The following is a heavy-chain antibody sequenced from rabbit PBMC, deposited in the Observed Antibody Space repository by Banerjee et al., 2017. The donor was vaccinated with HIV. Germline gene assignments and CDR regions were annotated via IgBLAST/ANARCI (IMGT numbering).Heavy chain of an antibody. CDR2: INTSSGNT. J-gene: IGHJ4*01. Sequence: QEQLVESGGGLVQPGGSLKLSCKASGFDFSTYGVNWVRQAPGKGLEWIGCINTSSGNTVYASWAKGRFTISKASSTTVTLQMTSLTAADTATYFCARAYTSGTGSFNLWGPGTLVTVS. CDR3: ARAYTSGTGSFNL. D-gene: IGHD1-1*01. V-gene: IGHV1S45*01. CDR1: GFDFSTYG.